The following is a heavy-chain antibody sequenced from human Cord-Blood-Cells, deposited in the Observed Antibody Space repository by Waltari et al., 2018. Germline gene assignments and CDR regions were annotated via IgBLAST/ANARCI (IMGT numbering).Heavy chain of an antibody. D-gene: IGHD1-1*01. CDR3: ARDLRRRMGKNYYYYGMDV. V-gene: IGHV4-31*03. J-gene: IGHJ6*02. CDR1: GGSIRSGGYD. CDR2: IYYSGST. Sequence: QVQLQESGPGLVKPSQTLSPTCTLSGGSIRSGGYDWSWTRQHPGKGLEWIGYIYYSGSTYYNPSLKSRVTISVDTSKNQFSLKLSSVTAADTAVYYCARDLRRRMGKNYYYYGMDVWGQGTTVTVSS.